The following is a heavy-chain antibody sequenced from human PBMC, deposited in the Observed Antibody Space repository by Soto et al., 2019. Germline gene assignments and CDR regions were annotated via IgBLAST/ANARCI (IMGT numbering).Heavy chain of an antibody. CDR1: GFSVTGSGVA. V-gene: IGHV2-5*02. J-gene: IGHJ4*02. Sequence: QITLKESGPALVKPTQTLTLTCTCSGFSVTGSGVAVGWIRQPPGKALEWLALIYWDDDKRYSPSLKSRLTIGRTTPKTQLVLTMTNMGPVDTGTYYCENGGMSINHGYEFWGQGTLVTVPS. D-gene: IGHD2-15*01. CDR3: ENGGMSINHGYEF. CDR2: IYWDDDK.